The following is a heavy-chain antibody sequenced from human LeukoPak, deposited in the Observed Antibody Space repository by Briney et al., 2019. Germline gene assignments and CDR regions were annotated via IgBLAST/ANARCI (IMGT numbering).Heavy chain of an antibody. Sequence: SETLSLTCGVHGGSFNDYSWTWIRQSPGKGLEWIGEINHSGSTSYNPSLKSRFTMSVDASKNQFSLRLSSVTDADTAVYYCARLGLYTSSWHRYYYFDYWGQGTLVTVSS. CDR1: GGSFNDYS. D-gene: IGHD6-13*01. V-gene: IGHV4-34*01. CDR2: INHSGST. J-gene: IGHJ4*02. CDR3: ARLGLYTSSWHRYYYFDY.